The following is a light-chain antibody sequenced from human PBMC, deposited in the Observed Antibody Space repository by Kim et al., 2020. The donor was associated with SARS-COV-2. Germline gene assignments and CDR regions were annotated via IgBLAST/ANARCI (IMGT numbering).Light chain of an antibody. CDR1: QSISSW. Sequence: ASVGDRVTITCRASQSISSWLTWYQQKPGKAPKLLMYKASSLESGVPSRFSGSGSGTEFTLTISSLQPDDFATYYCQQYSTYSFTFGPGTKVDIK. V-gene: IGKV1-5*03. J-gene: IGKJ3*01. CDR3: QQYSTYSFT. CDR2: KAS.